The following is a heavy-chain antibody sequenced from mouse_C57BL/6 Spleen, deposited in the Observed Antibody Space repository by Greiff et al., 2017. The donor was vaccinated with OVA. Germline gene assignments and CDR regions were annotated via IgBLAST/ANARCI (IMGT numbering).Heavy chain of an antibody. D-gene: IGHD4-1*01. CDR1: GYSITSGYD. Sequence: EVKLVESGPGMVKPSQSLSLTCTVTGYSITSGYDWHWIRHFPGNKLEWMGYISYSGSTNYNPSLKSRISITHDTSKNHFFLKLNSVTTEDTASYYCARANWDGIDYWGQGTTLTVSS. CDR3: ARANWDGIDY. V-gene: IGHV3-1*01. CDR2: ISYSGST. J-gene: IGHJ2*01.